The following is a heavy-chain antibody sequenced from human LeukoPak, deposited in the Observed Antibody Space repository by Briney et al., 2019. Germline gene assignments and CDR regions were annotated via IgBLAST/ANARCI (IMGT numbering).Heavy chain of an antibody. J-gene: IGHJ4*02. Sequence: AGGSLRLSCAASGFTFSSYGMHWVRQAPGKGLEWVAIIWYDGSNKYYADSVRGRFTISRDNSKNTLYLQMNSLRAEDTAVYYCARDPTSYSSSWDDYWGQGTLVTVSS. CDR2: IWYDGSNK. V-gene: IGHV3-33*01. D-gene: IGHD6-13*01. CDR3: ARDPTSYSSSWDDY. CDR1: GFTFSSYG.